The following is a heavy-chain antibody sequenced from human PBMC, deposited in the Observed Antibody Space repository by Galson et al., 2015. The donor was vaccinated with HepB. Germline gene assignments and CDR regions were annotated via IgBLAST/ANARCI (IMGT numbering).Heavy chain of an antibody. CDR1: GCTFSSHE. V-gene: IGHV1-69*04. D-gene: IGHD3-10*01. CDR3: AGDPRSRTMLQGVVHYGLDV. J-gene: IGHJ6*02. Sequence: SVKVSCTASGCTFSSHEVNWVRQAQGQGLEWMGSIIPVVDTVNYAETFQGRVTISADSSTSAAFMDLSNLTSGDTAVYYCAGDPRSRTMLQGVVHYGLDVWGQGTTVTVSS. CDR2: IIPVVDTV.